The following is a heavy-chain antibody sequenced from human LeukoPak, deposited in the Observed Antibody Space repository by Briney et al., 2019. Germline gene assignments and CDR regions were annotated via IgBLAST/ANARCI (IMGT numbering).Heavy chain of an antibody. CDR1: GYTFTSYA. CDR3: ARFMVRGYYYGMDV. CDR2: INAGNGNT. Sequence: ASVKVSCKASGYTFTSYAMHWVRQAPGQRLEWMGWINAGNGNTKYSQEFQGRVTVTRDTSASTAYMELSSLRSEDTAVYYCARFMVRGYYYGMDVWGKGTTVTVSS. D-gene: IGHD3-10*01. J-gene: IGHJ6*04. V-gene: IGHV1-3*01.